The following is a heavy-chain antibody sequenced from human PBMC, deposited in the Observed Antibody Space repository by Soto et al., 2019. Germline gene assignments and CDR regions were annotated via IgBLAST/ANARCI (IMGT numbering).Heavy chain of an antibody. CDR1: GGTFSSYA. V-gene: IGHV1-69*13. J-gene: IGHJ5*02. D-gene: IGHD6-19*01. CDR3: ARDATYSRGWDVCRHSYNWFDP. Sequence: SVKVSCKASGGTFSSYAISWVRQAPGQGLEWMGGIIPIFGTANYAQKFQGRVTLTAGESTSTAYMELSSLRSEDTAVYYCARDATYSRGWDVCRHSYNWFDPRGQGPLVAVCS. CDR2: IIPIFGTA.